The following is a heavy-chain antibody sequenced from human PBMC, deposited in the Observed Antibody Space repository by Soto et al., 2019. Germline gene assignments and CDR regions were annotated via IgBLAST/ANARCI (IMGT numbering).Heavy chain of an antibody. CDR1: GFTFRIFT. Sequence: GGSLRLCCAASGFTFRIFTMNWARQAPGKGLEWVSTISSNSAYIYYTDALRGRFTISRDNAKNSLHLQMNSLRAEDTAVYYCTRDASRDSXARGWFDP. D-gene: IGHD6-13*01. CDR2: ISSNSAYI. V-gene: IGHV3-21*01. J-gene: IGHJ5*02. CDR3: TRDASRDSXARGWFDP.